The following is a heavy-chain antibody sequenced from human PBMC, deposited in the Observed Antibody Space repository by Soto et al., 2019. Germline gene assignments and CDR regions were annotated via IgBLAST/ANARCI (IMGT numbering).Heavy chain of an antibody. J-gene: IGHJ4*02. CDR2: IWADGSRQ. Sequence: PVGSLRLSCAASGFTFSRSGMHWIRQAPGKGLEWVAVIWADGSRQIYADSVKGRFTISKDNPNSMLYLQMNSLTVDDTAMYYCKRYLGVLSFDYWGQGTLVTVSS. CDR1: GFTFSRSG. V-gene: IGHV3-33*01. CDR3: KRYLGVLSFDY. D-gene: IGHD2-8*01.